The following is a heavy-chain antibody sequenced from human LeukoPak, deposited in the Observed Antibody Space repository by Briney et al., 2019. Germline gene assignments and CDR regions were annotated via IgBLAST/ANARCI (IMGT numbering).Heavy chain of an antibody. V-gene: IGHV1-18*01. Sequence: ASVKVSCKASGYTFNQYGITWVRQAPGQELEWMGWISAYNGNTNYAQKLQGRVIMTTDTSMSTAYMELRSLRSDDTAVYYCARRGLSDFYYYYMDVWGKGTTVTVSS. CDR1: GYTFNQYG. J-gene: IGHJ6*03. CDR3: ARRGLSDFYYYYMDV. CDR2: ISAYNGNT. D-gene: IGHD4-17*01.